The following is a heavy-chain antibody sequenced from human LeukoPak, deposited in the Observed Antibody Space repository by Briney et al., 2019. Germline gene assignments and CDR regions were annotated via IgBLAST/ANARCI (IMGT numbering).Heavy chain of an antibody. J-gene: IGHJ6*03. CDR3: ARAGLGIENYYYYMDV. V-gene: IGHV4-4*07. D-gene: IGHD1-14*01. Sequence: SETLSLTCTVSGGSINNYYWSWIRQPAGKGLEWIGRIYTRGSTNYNPSLKSRVTMSVDTSKNQFSLKLSSVTAADTAVYYCARAGLGIENYYYYMDVWGKGTTVTVSS. CDR2: IYTRGST. CDR1: GGSINNYY.